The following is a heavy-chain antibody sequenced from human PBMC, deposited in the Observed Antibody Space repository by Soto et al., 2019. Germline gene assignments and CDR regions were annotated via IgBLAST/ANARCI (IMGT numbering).Heavy chain of an antibody. CDR2: ISGSGGST. V-gene: IGHV3-23*01. Sequence: EVQLLESGGGLVQPGGYLRLSCAASGFTFSSYAMSWVRLAPGKGLESVSAISGSGGSTYYADSVKGRFTMSRDNSRNTLYLQMNSLRAEDAAVYCCAKFRGFRYDWYFDLWGRGTMVTVSS. J-gene: IGHJ2*01. CDR3: AKFRGFRYDWYFDL. CDR1: GFTFSSYA. D-gene: IGHD3-10*01.